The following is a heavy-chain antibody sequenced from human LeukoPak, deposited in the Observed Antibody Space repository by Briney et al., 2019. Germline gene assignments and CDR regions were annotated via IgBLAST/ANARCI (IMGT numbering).Heavy chain of an antibody. D-gene: IGHD4-17*01. Sequence: PSETLSLTCAVSGGSFSGYYWSWIRQPPGKGLEWIAYIYNSGSTNYNPSLKSRVTISIDTSKNQFSLKLSSLTAADTAIYYCARGIESYGDYGYWGQGILVTVSS. CDR3: ARGIESYGDYGY. V-gene: IGHV4-59*01. J-gene: IGHJ4*02. CDR1: GGSFSGYY. CDR2: IYNSGST.